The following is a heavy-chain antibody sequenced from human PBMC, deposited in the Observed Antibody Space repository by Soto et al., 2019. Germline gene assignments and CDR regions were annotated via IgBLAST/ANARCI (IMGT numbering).Heavy chain of an antibody. CDR3: ARVADCISTSCYVDY. Sequence: PSETLSLTCTVSGGSISSSSYYWGWIRQPPGKGLEWIGSIYYSGSTYYNPSLKSRVTISVDRSKNQFSLKLSSVTAADTAVYYCARVADCISTSCYVDYWGQGTLVTVSS. CDR2: IYYSGST. CDR1: GGSISSSSYY. V-gene: IGHV4-39*07. J-gene: IGHJ4*02. D-gene: IGHD2-2*01.